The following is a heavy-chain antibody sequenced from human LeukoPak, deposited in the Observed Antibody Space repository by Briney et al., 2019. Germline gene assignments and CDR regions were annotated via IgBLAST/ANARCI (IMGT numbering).Heavy chain of an antibody. CDR1: GYTFTGYY. J-gene: IGHJ1*01. Sequence: GASVKVSCKASGYTFTGYYMHWVRQAPGQGLEWMGWINPNSGGTNYAQKFQGRVTMTRDTSISTAYMELSRLGSDDTAVYYCARIGAPYCGGDCYSEYFQHWGQGTLVTVSS. D-gene: IGHD2-21*01. V-gene: IGHV1-2*02. CDR2: INPNSGGT. CDR3: ARIGAPYCGGDCYSEYFQH.